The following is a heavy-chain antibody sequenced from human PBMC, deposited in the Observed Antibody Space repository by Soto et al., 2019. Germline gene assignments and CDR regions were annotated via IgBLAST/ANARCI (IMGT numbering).Heavy chain of an antibody. V-gene: IGHV3-30*18. Sequence: ESGGGVVQPGRSLRLSCAASGFTFSSYGMHGVRQAPGKGLEWVAVISYDGSNKYYADSVKGRFTISRDNSKNTLYLQMNSLRAEETAVYYCAKEVWSGPMDVWGQGTTVTVSS. D-gene: IGHD3-3*01. J-gene: IGHJ6*02. CDR3: AKEVWSGPMDV. CDR2: ISYDGSNK. CDR1: GFTFSSYG.